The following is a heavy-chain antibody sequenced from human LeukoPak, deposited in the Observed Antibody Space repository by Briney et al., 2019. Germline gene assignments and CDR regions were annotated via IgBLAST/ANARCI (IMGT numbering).Heavy chain of an antibody. D-gene: IGHD2-2*01. Sequence: VASVKVSCKASGGTFSSYAISWVRQAPGQGLEWMGGIIPIFGTANYAQKFQGRVTITTDESTSTAYMELSSLRSEDTAVYYCARVGVPAAIGYYYYYIDVWGKGTTVTVSS. CDR3: ARVGVPAAIGYYYYYIDV. J-gene: IGHJ6*03. CDR1: GGTFSSYA. V-gene: IGHV1-69*05. CDR2: IIPIFGTA.